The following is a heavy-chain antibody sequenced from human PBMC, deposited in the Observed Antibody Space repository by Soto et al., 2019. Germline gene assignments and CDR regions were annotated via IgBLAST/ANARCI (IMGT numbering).Heavy chain of an antibody. Sequence: SVKVSCKASGCTFSSYSMNWVRQAPGQGLEWMGGIIPMFGTADYAQKFQGRVTITADESTSTAYMELSSLRSEDTAVYYCARPVLMDTGMRYYYGMDVWGQGTTVTVSS. D-gene: IGHD5-18*01. CDR2: IIPMFGTA. CDR1: GCTFSSYS. J-gene: IGHJ6*02. V-gene: IGHV1-69*13. CDR3: ARPVLMDTGMRYYYGMDV.